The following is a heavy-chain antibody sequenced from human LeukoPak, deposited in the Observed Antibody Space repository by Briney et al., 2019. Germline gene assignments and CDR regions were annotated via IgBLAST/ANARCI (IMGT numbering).Heavy chain of an antibody. CDR3: AKSGGYGLIDY. CDR2: IDHSGST. V-gene: IGHV4-38-2*02. J-gene: IGHJ4*01. CDR1: GYSISSGYY. D-gene: IGHD6-25*01. Sequence: PSETPSLTCTVSGYSISSGYYWGWIRQPPGKGLEWTGSIDHSGSTYYNPSLKSRVTISIDTSKNQVSLKMSSVTAADTAVYYCAKSGGYGLIDYWGQGTLVTVSS.